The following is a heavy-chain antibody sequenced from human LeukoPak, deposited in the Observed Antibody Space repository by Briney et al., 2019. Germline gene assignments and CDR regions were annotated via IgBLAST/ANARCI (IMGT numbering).Heavy chain of an antibody. V-gene: IGHV3-23*01. Sequence: GGSLRLSCAASGFTFSSHPMTWVRQAPGKGLEWVSAISGNDDRTYTADSVKGRFTISRDNSKNTLYLQMNSLRAEDTAVYHCVTSGFDYWGQGTLVTVSS. CDR1: GFTFSSHP. CDR3: VTSGFDY. CDR2: ISGNDDRT. D-gene: IGHD1-26*01. J-gene: IGHJ4*02.